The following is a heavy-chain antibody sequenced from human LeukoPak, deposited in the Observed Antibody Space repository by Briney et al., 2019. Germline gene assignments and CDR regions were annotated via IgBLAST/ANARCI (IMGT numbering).Heavy chain of an antibody. CDR3: ARDLNYCSGGSCYPYYYYGMDV. CDR1: GFTFSGYY. J-gene: IGHJ6*02. CDR2: ISSSGSTI. D-gene: IGHD2-15*01. V-gene: IGHV3-11*01. Sequence: GGSLRLSCAASGFTFSGYYMSWIRQAPGKGLEWVSYISSSGSTIYYADSVKGRFTISRDNAKNSLYLQMNSLRAEDTAVYYCARDLNYCSGGSCYPYYYYGMDVWGQGTTVTVSS.